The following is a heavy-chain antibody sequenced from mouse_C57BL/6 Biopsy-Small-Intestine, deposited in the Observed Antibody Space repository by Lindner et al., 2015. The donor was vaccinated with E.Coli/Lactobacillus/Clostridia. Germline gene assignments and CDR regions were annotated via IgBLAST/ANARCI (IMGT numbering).Heavy chain of an antibody. CDR1: GYIFITYG. CDR3: AREPPSPSVVKEFDY. Sequence: SVKVSCKASGYIFITYGISWVRQAPGQGLEWMGWINGYNGNTNYAQKFQGRVTMTTEISTSTMTTDTSTNTAYMELRSLRSDDTAVYYCAREPPSPSVVKEFDYWGQGTLVTVSS. V-gene: IGHV1-7*01. D-gene: IGHD1-1*02. CDR2: INGYNGNT. J-gene: IGHJ4*01.